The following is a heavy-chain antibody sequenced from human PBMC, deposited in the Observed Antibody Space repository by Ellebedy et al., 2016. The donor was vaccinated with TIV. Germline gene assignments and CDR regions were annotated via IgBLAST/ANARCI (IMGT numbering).Heavy chain of an antibody. CDR2: ISYTGST. D-gene: IGHD3-10*01. J-gene: IGHJ4*02. CDR1: GGSMSTNY. V-gene: IGHV4-59*01. Sequence: SETLSLXXTVSGGSMSTNYWSWIRQPPGKGLEWIGYISYTGSTNYSPSLNSRVTISVDTSKNQFSLKLTSVTAADTAVYYCAAEVTMVRGLIVHWGQGTLVTVSS. CDR3: AAEVTMVRGLIVH.